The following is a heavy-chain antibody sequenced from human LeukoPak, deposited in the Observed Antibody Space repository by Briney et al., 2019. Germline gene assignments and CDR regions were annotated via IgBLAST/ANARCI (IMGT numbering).Heavy chain of an antibody. CDR3: AKGLIVATRSPYDY. D-gene: IGHD5-12*01. CDR1: GFTFSSYG. J-gene: IGHJ4*02. Sequence: GGSLRLSCAASGFTFSSYGMHWVRQAPGKGLEWVAVISYDGSNKYYADSVKGRFTISRDNSKNTLYLQMNSLRAEDTAVYYRAKGLIVATRSPYDYWGQGTLVTVSS. V-gene: IGHV3-30*18. CDR2: ISYDGSNK.